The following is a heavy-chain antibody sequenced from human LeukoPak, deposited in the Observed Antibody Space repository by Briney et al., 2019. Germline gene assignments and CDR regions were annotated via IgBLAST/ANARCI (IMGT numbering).Heavy chain of an antibody. CDR1: GGSIRIYF. J-gene: IGHJ4*02. Sequence: SETLSLTCTVSGGSIRIYFWSWIRQPPGKGLEWIGYIHYSGSTDYNPSLKRRVAMSVDKSKNQFPLRLTSVTAADTAVYYCARQGDSGSRIRFDKWGQGTLVTVSS. D-gene: IGHD3-10*01. V-gene: IGHV4-59*08. CDR3: ARQGDSGSRIRFDK. CDR2: IHYSGST.